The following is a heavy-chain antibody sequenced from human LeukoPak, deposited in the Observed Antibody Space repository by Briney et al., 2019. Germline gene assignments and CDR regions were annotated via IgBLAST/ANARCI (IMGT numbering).Heavy chain of an antibody. CDR2: ITSDASST. J-gene: IGHJ3*02. Sequence: GGSLRLFCAASGFTFSNYWMHWVRRAPGKGLVWASRITSDASSTSYADSVKGRFTISRDNAKNTLYLRMNSLRAEDTAVYYCAREFEGQEAGAYGSGSYDVFDIWGQGTMVTVSS. CDR3: AREFEGQEAGAYGSGSYDVFDI. CDR1: GFTFSNYW. D-gene: IGHD3-10*01. V-gene: IGHV3-74*01.